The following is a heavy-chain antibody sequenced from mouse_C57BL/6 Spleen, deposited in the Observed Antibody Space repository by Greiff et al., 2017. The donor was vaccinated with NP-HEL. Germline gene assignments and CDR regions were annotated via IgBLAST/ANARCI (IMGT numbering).Heavy chain of an antibody. D-gene: IGHD1-1*01. V-gene: IGHV1-62-2*01. CDR1: GYTFTEYT. J-gene: IGHJ2*01. CDR2: FYPGSGSI. Sequence: QVQLQQSGAELVKPGASVKLSCKASGYTFTEYTIHWVKQRSGQGLEWIGWFYPGSGSIKYNEKFKDKATLTADKSSSTVFMELSRLTSEDSAVYFCARHEDRGNYYGSSWDYWGQGTTLTVSS. CDR3: ARHEDRGNYYGSSWDY.